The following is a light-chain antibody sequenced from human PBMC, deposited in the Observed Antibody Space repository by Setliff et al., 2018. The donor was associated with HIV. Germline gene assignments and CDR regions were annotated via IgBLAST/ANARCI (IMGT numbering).Light chain of an antibody. CDR2: EVS. J-gene: IGLJ1*01. V-gene: IGLV2-14*01. CDR3: SSYAITNTLP. CDR1: SSDVGGYNY. Sequence: QSVLTQPASVSGSPGQSITISCTGTSSDVGGYNYVSWYQQHPGKVPKLMIYEVSNRPSGVSNRFSGSKSGNTASLTISGLQAEDEADYYCSSYAITNTLPFGTGTKVTV.